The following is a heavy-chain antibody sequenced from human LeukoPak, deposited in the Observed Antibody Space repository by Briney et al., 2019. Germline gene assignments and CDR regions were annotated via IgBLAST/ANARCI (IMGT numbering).Heavy chain of an antibody. D-gene: IGHD1-26*01. V-gene: IGHV3-64*02. J-gene: IGHJ4*02. CDR3: TRDGGSFCDFDY. Sequence: GGSLGLSCVASGFSFRNYAIHWVRQAPGKGVEYVSVISTDGRITYYADSVKGRFTISRDNSKNTVYLQMGSLRGEDMAVYYCTRDGGSFCDFDYWGQGALVTVSS. CDR1: GFSFRNYA. CDR2: ISTDGRIT.